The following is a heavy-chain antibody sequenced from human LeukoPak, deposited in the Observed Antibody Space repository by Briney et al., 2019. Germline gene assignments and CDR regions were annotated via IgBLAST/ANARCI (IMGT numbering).Heavy chain of an antibody. J-gene: IGHJ4*02. CDR3: ARDYSGYAWLDY. CDR1: GFTFSSYS. V-gene: IGHV3-21*01. D-gene: IGHD5-12*01. CDR2: ISSSSSYI. Sequence: GGSLRLSCAASGFTFSSYSMNWVRQAPGKGLEWVSSISSSSSYIYYADSVKGRFTISRDNAKNSLYLQMNSLRAEDTAVYYCARDYSGYAWLDYWGQGTLVTVSS.